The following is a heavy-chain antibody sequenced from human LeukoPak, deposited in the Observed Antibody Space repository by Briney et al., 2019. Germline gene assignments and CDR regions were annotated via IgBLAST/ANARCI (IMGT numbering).Heavy chain of an antibody. D-gene: IGHD3-10*01. J-gene: IGHJ3*02. V-gene: IGHV1-24*01. CDR3: ATSRDPTWDAFDI. CDR1: GYTLTELS. CDR2: FDPEDGET. Sequence: ASVRVSCKVSGYTLTELSMHWVRQAPGKGLEWMGGFDPEDGETIFAQKFQGRVTMTEDTSSDTAYMELSSLRSEDTAVYYCATSRDPTWDAFDIWGQGTMVTVSS.